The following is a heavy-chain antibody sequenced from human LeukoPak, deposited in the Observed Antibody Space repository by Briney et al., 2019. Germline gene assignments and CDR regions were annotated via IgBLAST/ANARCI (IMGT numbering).Heavy chain of an antibody. Sequence: GSSVKVSCKASGGTFSSYAISWVRQAPGQGLEWMGRIIPIFGTANYAQKFQGRVTITTDESTSTAYMELSSLRSEDTAVYYCAKEASGWYGTHFFDYWGQGTLVTVSS. D-gene: IGHD6-19*01. CDR2: IIPIFGTA. CDR1: GGTFSSYA. CDR3: AKEASGWYGTHFFDY. J-gene: IGHJ4*02. V-gene: IGHV1-69*05.